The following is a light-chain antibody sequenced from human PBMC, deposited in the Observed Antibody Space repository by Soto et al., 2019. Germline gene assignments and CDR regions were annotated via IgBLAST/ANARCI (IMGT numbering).Light chain of an antibody. V-gene: IGKV1-5*01. CDR2: DAS. J-gene: IGKJ1*01. CDR3: QQYETYSGT. CDR1: QSISSW. Sequence: IPMTQSLSSLSASVGDRVTITCRASQSISSWLAWYQQKPGEAPKLLIYDASALPRGVPSRFSGSGSGTKFTLTIASLQPDDFATYYCQQYETYSGTFGPGTKVDIK.